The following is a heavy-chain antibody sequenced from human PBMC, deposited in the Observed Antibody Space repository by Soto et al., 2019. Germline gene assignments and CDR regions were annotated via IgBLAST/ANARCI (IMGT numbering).Heavy chain of an antibody. CDR1: GFSLSTSGMC. CDR3: ARIPYYDILTGYLSEDYYMDV. CDR2: IDWDDDK. Sequence: SGPKLVNPTQTLTLTCTFSGFSLSTSGMCVSWIRQPPGKALEWLARIDWDDDKYYSTSLKTRLTISKDTSKNQVVLTMTNMDPVDTATYYCARIPYYDILTGYLSEDYYMDVWGKGTTVTVSS. J-gene: IGHJ6*03. D-gene: IGHD3-9*01. V-gene: IGHV2-70*11.